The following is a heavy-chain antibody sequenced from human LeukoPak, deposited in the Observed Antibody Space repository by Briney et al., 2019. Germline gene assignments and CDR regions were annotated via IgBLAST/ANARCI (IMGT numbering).Heavy chain of an antibody. CDR2: INHSGST. CDR1: GGSFSGYY. J-gene: IGHJ4*02. Sequence: SETLSLTCAVYGGSFSGYYWSWIRQPPGKGLEWIGEINHSGSTNYNPSLKSRVTISVDTSKNQFSLKLSSVTAADTAVYYCARLGSDDYWGQGTLVTVSS. D-gene: IGHD7-27*01. V-gene: IGHV4-34*01. CDR3: ARLGSDDY.